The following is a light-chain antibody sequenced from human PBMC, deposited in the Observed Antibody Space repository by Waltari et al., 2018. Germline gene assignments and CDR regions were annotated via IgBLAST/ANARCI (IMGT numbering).Light chain of an antibody. CDR1: QSVSSY. Sequence: EIVLTQSPAPLSLSPGERATLSCRASQSVSSYLAWYQQKPGQAPRLLIYDASNRATGIPARFSGSGSGTDFTLTISSLEPEDFAVYYCQQRSNCPFGPGTKVDIK. CDR2: DAS. J-gene: IGKJ3*01. V-gene: IGKV3-11*01. CDR3: QQRSNCP.